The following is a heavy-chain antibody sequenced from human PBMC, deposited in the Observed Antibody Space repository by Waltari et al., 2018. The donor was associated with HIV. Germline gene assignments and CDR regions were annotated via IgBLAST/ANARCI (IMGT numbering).Heavy chain of an antibody. D-gene: IGHD3-3*01. CDR1: GGSINSGSYY. CDR2: LSTSGST. V-gene: IGHV4-61*02. Sequence: QVHLQESGPGLVKTSQTLSPTCTVSGGSINSGSYYWNWIRQPAGRGLEWIGRLSTSGSTNYNPSLKSRVTMTVDTSKNQFSLRLTSVTASDTAIYYCSRTSSGSDYYYEVDVWGQGTTVTVS. CDR3: SRTSSGSDYYYEVDV. J-gene: IGHJ6*02.